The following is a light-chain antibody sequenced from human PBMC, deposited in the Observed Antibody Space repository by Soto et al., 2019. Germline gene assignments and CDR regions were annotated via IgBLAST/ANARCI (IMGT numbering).Light chain of an antibody. Sequence: EIVLTQSPGTLSLSPGERATLSCRASQSVSSSFLAWYQQKPGQAPRLLIYGASRRATGVPDRFSGSGSGTDFTLTISRRKAEAFAVYNCQQYGSLQRTFGQATIVEIK. J-gene: IGKJ1*01. CDR2: GAS. CDR1: QSVSSSF. CDR3: QQYGSLQRT. V-gene: IGKV3-20*01.